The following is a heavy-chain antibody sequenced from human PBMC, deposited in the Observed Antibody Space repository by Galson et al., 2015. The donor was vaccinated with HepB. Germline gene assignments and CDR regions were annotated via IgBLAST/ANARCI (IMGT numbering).Heavy chain of an antibody. CDR3: ARGRAMEY. D-gene: IGHD3-3*01. CDR2: IGSTSNYI. J-gene: IGHJ4*02. Sequence: SLRLSCAASGFTFSSYPMNWVRQAPGKGLEWVSSIGSTSNYILYADSVKGRFSISRDNAKNPLSLQRNSLTAEDTAVYYCARGRAMEYWGQGTLITVSS. V-gene: IGHV3-21*06. CDR1: GFTFSSYP.